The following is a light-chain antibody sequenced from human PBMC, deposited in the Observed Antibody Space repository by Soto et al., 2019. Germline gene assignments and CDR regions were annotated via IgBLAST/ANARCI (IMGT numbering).Light chain of an antibody. V-gene: IGLV1-47*01. J-gene: IGLJ2*01. CDR3: AAWDDSLSGHVV. Sequence: SVLTQPPSASGTPGQRVTISCSGSSSNIGSNYVYWYQQLPGTAPKLLIYRNNQRPSGVPDRFSGSKSGTSASLAISGLGSEDEADYYCAAWDDSLSGHVVFGGGTKLTVL. CDR2: RNN. CDR1: SSNIGSNY.